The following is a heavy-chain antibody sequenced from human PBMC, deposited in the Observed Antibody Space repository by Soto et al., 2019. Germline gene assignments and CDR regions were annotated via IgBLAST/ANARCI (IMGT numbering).Heavy chain of an antibody. CDR2: ISYDGSNK. CDR1: GFTFSSYG. J-gene: IGHJ4*02. Sequence: QVQLVESGGGVVQPGRSLRLSCAASGFTFSSYGMHWVRQAPGKGLEWVAVISYDGSNKYYADSMKGRFTISRDNSKNTLYLQMNSLRAEDTAVYYCAKPLHQRRYCSGGSCYSGGFDYWGQGTLVTVSS. D-gene: IGHD2-15*01. V-gene: IGHV3-30*18. CDR3: AKPLHQRRYCSGGSCYSGGFDY.